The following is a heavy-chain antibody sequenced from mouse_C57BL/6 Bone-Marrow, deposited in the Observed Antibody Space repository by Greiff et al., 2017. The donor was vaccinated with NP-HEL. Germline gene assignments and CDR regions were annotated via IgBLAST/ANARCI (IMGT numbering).Heavy chain of an antibody. D-gene: IGHD1-1*02. V-gene: IGHV1-81*01. CDR3: ARGGSYYYAMDY. CDR2: VYPRSGNT. CDR1: GYTFTSYG. J-gene: IGHJ4*01. Sequence: VQGVESGAELARPGASVKLSCKASGYTFTSYGISWVKQRTGQGLEWIGEVYPRSGNTYYNEKFKGKATLTADKSSSTAYMELRSLTSEDSAVYFCARGGSYYYAMDYWGQGTSVTVSS.